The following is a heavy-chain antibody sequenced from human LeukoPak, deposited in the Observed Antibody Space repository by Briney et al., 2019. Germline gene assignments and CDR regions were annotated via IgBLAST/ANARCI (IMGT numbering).Heavy chain of an antibody. CDR2: ISGSGGST. V-gene: IGHV3-23*01. Sequence: GGSLRLSCAASGFTFSSYAMRWVRQAPGKGLEGVSAISGSGGSTCYADSVKGRFTISRDNSKNTLYVQMNSLRVEDTALYYCAKGMDFWSGYPYWYFDLWGRGTLVTVSS. D-gene: IGHD3-3*01. CDR1: GFTFSSYA. J-gene: IGHJ2*01. CDR3: AKGMDFWSGYPYWYFDL.